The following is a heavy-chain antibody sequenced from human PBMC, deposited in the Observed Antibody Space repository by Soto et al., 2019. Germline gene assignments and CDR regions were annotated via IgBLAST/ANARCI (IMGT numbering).Heavy chain of an antibody. D-gene: IGHD3-3*01. J-gene: IGHJ6*02. CDR1: GGSISDFY. Sequence: PSETLSLTCNVSGGSISDFYWSWIRQSPGKRLELIGYLYYTGSTNYNPALKSRVTISLDTSKNQFSLKVRSVTAADTAVYYCARGGGYDFRSSQAPPIDVWGQGTTVTVSS. CDR3: ARGGGYDFRSSQAPPIDV. V-gene: IGHV4-59*01. CDR2: LYYTGST.